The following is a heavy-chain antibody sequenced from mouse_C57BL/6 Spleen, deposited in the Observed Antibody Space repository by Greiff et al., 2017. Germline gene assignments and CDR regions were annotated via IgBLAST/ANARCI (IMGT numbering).Heavy chain of an antibody. Sequence: DVMLVESGEGLVKPGGSLKLSCAASGFTFSSYAMSWVRQTPEKRLEWVAYISSGGDYIYYADTVKGRFTISRDNARNTLYLQMSSLKSEDTAMYYCTSAYYGSSGGDYWCQGTTLTVSS. J-gene: IGHJ2*01. D-gene: IGHD1-1*01. CDR3: TSAYYGSSGGDY. CDR2: ISSGGDYI. V-gene: IGHV5-9-1*02. CDR1: GFTFSSYA.